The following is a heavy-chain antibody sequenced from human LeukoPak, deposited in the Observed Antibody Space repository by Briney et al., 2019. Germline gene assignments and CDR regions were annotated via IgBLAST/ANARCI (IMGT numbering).Heavy chain of an antibody. CDR1: GFTFSRYA. J-gene: IGHJ4*02. CDR3: AKGDYGSGSPPLFFDF. D-gene: IGHD3-10*01. V-gene: IGHV3-23*01. Sequence: GGSLRLSCAASGFTFSRYAMNWVRQAPGKGLEWVSAISGSGGNTYYADSVKGRFTISRDNSKNTLSLQMNSLGADDTALYYCAKGDYGSGSPPLFFDFWGQGSLVTVSS. CDR2: ISGSGGNT.